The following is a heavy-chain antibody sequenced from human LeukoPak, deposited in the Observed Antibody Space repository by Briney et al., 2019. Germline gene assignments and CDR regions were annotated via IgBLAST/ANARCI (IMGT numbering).Heavy chain of an antibody. CDR1: GGSISSSSYY. CDR3: ARSAYGSGKGGAFDI. V-gene: IGHV4-39*01. D-gene: IGHD3-10*01. J-gene: IGHJ3*02. CDR2: IYYSGST. Sequence: PSETLSLTCTVSGGSISSSSYYWGWIRQSPGKGLEWIGSIYYSGSTYYNPSLKSRVTISVDTSKNQFSLKLSSVTAADTAVYYCARSAYGSGKGGAFDIWGQGTMVTVSS.